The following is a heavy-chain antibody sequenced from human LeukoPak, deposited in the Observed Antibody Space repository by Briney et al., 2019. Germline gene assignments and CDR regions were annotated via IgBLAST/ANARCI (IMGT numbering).Heavy chain of an antibody. CDR3: ARNNGMDV. V-gene: IGHV3-7*03. CDR2: VNRDGSET. CDR1: GFTFSDYY. Sequence: GGSLRLSCAAPGFTFSDYYMTWVRQVQGRGTEWVANVNRDGSETYYLDSVKGRFTISKDNAKNSLYLQMNSLRAEDTALYHCARNNGMDVWGQGTTVIVSS. J-gene: IGHJ6*02.